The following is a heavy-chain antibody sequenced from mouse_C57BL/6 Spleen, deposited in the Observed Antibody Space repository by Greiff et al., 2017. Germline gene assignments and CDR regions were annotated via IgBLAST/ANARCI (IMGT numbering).Heavy chain of an antibody. J-gene: IGHJ2*01. Sequence: EVKLMESGPVLVKPGASVKMSCKASGYTFTDYYMNWVKQSHGKSLEWIGVINPYNGGTSYNQKFKGKATLTVDKSSSTAYMELNSLTSEDSAVYYCARKDLWPFDDWGQGTTLTVSS. CDR2: INPYNGGT. V-gene: IGHV1-19*01. CDR1: GYTFTDYY. D-gene: IGHD1-1*02. CDR3: ARKDLWPFDD.